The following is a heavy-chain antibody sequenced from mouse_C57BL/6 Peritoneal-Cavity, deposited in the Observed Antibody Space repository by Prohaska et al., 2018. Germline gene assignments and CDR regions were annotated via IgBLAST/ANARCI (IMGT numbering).Heavy chain of an antibody. Sequence: HGKSLEWIGDINPNNGGTSYNQRFKGKATLTVDKSSSTAYMELRSLTSEDSAVYYCARNFDYWGRGTTLTVSS. J-gene: IGHJ2*01. V-gene: IGHV1-26*01. CDR2: INPNNGGT. CDR3: ARNFDY.